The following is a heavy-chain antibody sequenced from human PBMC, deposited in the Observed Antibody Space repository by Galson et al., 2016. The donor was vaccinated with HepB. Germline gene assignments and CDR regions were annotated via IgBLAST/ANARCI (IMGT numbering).Heavy chain of an antibody. CDR1: GGPISSSRFY. V-gene: IGHV4-39*07. CDR2: INRSGGT. J-gene: IGHJ4*02. CDR3: ARFGSF. Sequence: ETLSLTCTVSGGPISSSRFYWGWIRQPPGKGLEWIGEINRSGGTNYNPSLKSRVTISVDTSKNHFSLNLSSVTAADTAVYYCARFGSFWGQGTLVTVSS. D-gene: IGHD3-10*01.